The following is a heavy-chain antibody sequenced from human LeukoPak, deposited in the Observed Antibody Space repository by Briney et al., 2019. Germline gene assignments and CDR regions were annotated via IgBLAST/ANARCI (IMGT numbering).Heavy chain of an antibody. V-gene: IGHV7-4-1*02. CDR1: GYTFANYA. J-gene: IGHJ4*02. Sequence: ASVKVSCKASGYTFANYAINWVRQAPGQGLEWMGWINTNTGNPTYAQGFTGRIVFSLDTSVSTAYLQISSLKAEDTAVYYCAREYDFGGHGFDYWGQGTLVTVSS. D-gene: IGHD4-23*01. CDR3: AREYDFGGHGFDY. CDR2: INTNTGNP.